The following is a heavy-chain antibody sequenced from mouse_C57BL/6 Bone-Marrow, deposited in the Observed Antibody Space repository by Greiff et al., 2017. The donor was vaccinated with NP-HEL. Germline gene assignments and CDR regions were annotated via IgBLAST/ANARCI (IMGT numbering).Heavy chain of an antibody. V-gene: IGHV1-81*01. D-gene: IGHD6-2*01. CDR3: ASESLCVLAY. CDR2: IYPRSGNT. J-gene: IGHJ3*01. CDR1: GYTFTSYG. Sequence: QVQLQQSGAELARPGASVKLSCKASGYTFTSYGISWVKQRTGQGLEWIGEIYPRSGNTYYNEKFKGKATLTADKSSSTAYMELRSLTSEDSAVYFYASESLCVLAYWGQGTLVTVSA.